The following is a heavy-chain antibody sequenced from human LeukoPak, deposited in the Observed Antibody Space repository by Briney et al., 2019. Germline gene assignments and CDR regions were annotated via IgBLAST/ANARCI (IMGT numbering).Heavy chain of an antibody. CDR1: GYTLTELS. V-gene: IGHV1-24*01. CDR2: FDPEVGET. Sequence: ASVKVSCKVSGYTLTELSMHWVRQAPGKGLEWMGGFDPEVGETIYAQKSRGRVTMTEDTSPDTAYMELSSLRSEDTAVYYCVKLSEAQLGRRQYYFDYWGQGTLVTVSS. J-gene: IGHJ4*02. CDR3: VKLSEAQLGRRQYYFDY. D-gene: IGHD3-16*01.